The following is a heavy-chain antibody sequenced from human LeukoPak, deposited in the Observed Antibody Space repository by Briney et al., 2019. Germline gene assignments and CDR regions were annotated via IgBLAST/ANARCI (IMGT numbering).Heavy chain of an antibody. J-gene: IGHJ4*02. CDR1: GYTFANYH. CDR2: INPSAGGT. Sequence: GASVKVSCKASGYTFANYHMHWVRQAPGQGLEWMGRINPSAGGTSYAQKFQGRVTMTRDTSISTAYMELSRLRSDDTAVYYCARGSHLWFGDPTLVYYFDYWGQGTLVTVSS. V-gene: IGHV1-46*01. CDR3: ARGSHLWFGDPTLVYYFDY. D-gene: IGHD3-10*01.